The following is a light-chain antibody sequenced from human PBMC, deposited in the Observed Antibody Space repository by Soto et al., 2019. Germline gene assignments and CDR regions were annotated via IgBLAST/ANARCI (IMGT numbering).Light chain of an antibody. CDR1: QSVSSSY. J-gene: IGKJ3*01. CDR2: GAS. Sequence: EIVLTQSPGTLSLSPGERATLSCRASQSVSSSYLAWYQQKPGQAPRLLIYGASSWATGIPDRFSGSGSGTDFTLTISRLEPEDFAVYYCQQYGSSPFTFGPGTKVYIK. CDR3: QQYGSSPFT. V-gene: IGKV3-20*01.